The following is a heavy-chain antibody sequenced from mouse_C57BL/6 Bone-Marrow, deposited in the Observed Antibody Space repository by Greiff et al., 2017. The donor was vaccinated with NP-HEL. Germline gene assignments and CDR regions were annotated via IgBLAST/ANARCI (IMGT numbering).Heavy chain of an antibody. CDR2: ISSGGSYT. Sequence: EVKLMESGGDLVKPGGSLKLSCAASGFTFSSYGMSWVRQTPDKRLEWVATISSGGSYTYYPDSVKGRFTISRANAKNTLYLQMSSLKSEDTAMYYCASPITTVVGRFAYWGQGTLVTVSA. V-gene: IGHV5-6*01. CDR3: ASPITTVVGRFAY. J-gene: IGHJ3*01. D-gene: IGHD1-1*01. CDR1: GFTFSSYG.